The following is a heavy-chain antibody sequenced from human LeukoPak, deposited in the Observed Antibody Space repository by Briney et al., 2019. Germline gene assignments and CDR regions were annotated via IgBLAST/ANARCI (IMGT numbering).Heavy chain of an antibody. V-gene: IGHV3-21*01. CDR3: ARDQTVVPAAMLLSGYYYYGMDV. J-gene: IGHJ6*02. Sequence: GGSLRLSCAASGFTFSSYSMNWVRQVPGKGLEWVSSISSSSSYIYYADSVKGRFTISRDNAKNSMYLQMNSLRAEDTAVYYCARDQTVVPAAMLLSGYYYYGMDVWGQGTTVTVSS. CDR1: GFTFSSYS. D-gene: IGHD2-2*01. CDR2: ISSSSSYI.